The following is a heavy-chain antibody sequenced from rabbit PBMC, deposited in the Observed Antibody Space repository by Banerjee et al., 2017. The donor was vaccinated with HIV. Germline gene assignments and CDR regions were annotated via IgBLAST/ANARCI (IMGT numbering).Heavy chain of an antibody. CDR3: ARSSSGDYRRVNL. CDR1: GFDLSSYYY. Sequence: QEQLVESGGGLVQPEGSLTLTCTVSGFDLSSYYYMCWVRQAPGKGLEWIGCIYTNSSSTWYASWAKGRFTISKTSSTTVTLQMTSLTAADTATYFCARSSSGDYRRVNLWGPGTLVTVS. V-gene: IGHV1S45*01. J-gene: IGHJ4*01. CDR2: IYTNSSST. D-gene: IGHD1-1*01.